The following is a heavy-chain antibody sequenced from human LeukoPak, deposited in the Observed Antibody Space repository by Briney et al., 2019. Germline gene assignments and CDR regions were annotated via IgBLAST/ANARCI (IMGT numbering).Heavy chain of an antibody. D-gene: IGHD6-6*01. CDR1: GGSISSSSYY. V-gene: IGHV4-39*07. CDR3: ARFIATRPGFYYYYGMDV. Sequence: SETLSLTCTVSGGSISSSSYYWGWIRQPPGKGLEWIGSIYYSGSTNYNPSLKSRVTMSVDTSKNQFSLKLSSVAAADTAVYYCARFIATRPGFYYYYGMDVWGQGTTVTVSS. CDR2: IYYSGST. J-gene: IGHJ6*02.